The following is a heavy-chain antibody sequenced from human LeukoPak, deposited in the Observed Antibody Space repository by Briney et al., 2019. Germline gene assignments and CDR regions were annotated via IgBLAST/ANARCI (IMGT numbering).Heavy chain of an antibody. J-gene: IGHJ4*02. CDR1: GGSINSNSYY. V-gene: IGHV4-39*01. Sequence: SETLSLTCTVSGGSINSNSYYWGWIRQPPGKGLEWIGSIYYSRSTYYNPSLKSRVTISVDTPKNQFSLKLSSVTAADTAVYYCARAPTVTFFDYWGQGTLVPVSS. CDR3: ARAPTVTFFDY. D-gene: IGHD4-17*01. CDR2: IYYSRST.